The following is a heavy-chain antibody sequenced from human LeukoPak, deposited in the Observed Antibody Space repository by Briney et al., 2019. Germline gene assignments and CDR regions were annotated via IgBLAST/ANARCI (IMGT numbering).Heavy chain of an antibody. D-gene: IGHD5-18*01. CDR2: ISYDGSNK. CDR1: GFTFSSYG. V-gene: IGHV3-30*18. CDR3: AKASSAGYSYGKDY. Sequence: GGSLRVSCAASGFTFSSYGMHWVRQAPGKGLEWVAVISYDGSNKYYADSVKGRFTISRDNSKNTLYLQMNSLRAEDTAVYYCAKASSAGYSYGKDYWGQGTLVTVSS. J-gene: IGHJ4*02.